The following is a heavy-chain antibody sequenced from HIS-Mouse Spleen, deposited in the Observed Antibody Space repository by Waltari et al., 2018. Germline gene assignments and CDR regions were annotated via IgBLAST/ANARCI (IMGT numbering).Heavy chain of an antibody. V-gene: IGHV3-23*01. CDR3: AKARYGGNAFDI. Sequence: EVQLLESGGGLVQPGGSLRLSCAASGFTFSSYAMSWVRQAQGKGLEWVSAISCSGGSTYYADSVKGRFTISRDNSKNTLYLQMNSLRAEDTAVYYCAKARYGGNAFDIWGQGTMVTVSS. J-gene: IGHJ3*02. D-gene: IGHD4-17*01. CDR2: ISCSGGST. CDR1: GFTFSSYA.